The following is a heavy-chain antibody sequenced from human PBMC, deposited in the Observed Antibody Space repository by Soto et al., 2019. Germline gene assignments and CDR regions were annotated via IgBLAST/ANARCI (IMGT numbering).Heavy chain of an antibody. D-gene: IGHD3-9*01. Sequence: EVQLLESGGGVVQPGGSLRISFEASEFPLSSQAMTWFRQAPGRGLEGVSAISGSVGTTKYPNSVKARFTISRANSKNMLYLQMNSLRVDDTAVYYCAKDVHYDILTGIEYFQQWGQGTLVIVPS. J-gene: IGHJ1*01. CDR1: EFPLSSQA. V-gene: IGHV3-23*01. CDR3: AKDVHYDILTGIEYFQQ. CDR2: ISGSVGTT.